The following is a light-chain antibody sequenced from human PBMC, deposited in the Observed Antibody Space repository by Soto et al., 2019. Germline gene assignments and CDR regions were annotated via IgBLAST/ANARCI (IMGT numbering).Light chain of an antibody. V-gene: IGLV2-14*01. CDR1: SSDVGGYTY. CDR2: DVS. Sequence: QSALPQPASVSGSPGQSITISCNGTSSDVGGYTYVSWYQQHPGKAPKLMIYDVSNRPSGVSNRFSGSKSGNTAALTISGLQAEDEADYYCSSYTTSSTLVFGGGTKLTV. J-gene: IGLJ3*02. CDR3: SSYTTSSTLV.